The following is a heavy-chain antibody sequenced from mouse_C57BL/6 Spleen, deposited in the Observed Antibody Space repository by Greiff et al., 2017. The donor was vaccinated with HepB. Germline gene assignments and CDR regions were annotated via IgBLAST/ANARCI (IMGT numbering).Heavy chain of an antibody. CDR1: GFSLTSYG. CDR3: AKRAYDSNYDWYFDV. J-gene: IGHJ1*03. CDR2: IWGGGST. Sequence: VKLQESGPGLVAPSQSLSITCTVSGFSLTSYGVDWVRQPPGKGLEWLGVIWGGGSTNYNSALMSRLSISKDNSKSQVFLQMNSLQTDDTAMDYCAKRAYDSNYDWYFDVWGTGTTVTVSS. V-gene: IGHV2-9*01. D-gene: IGHD2-5*01.